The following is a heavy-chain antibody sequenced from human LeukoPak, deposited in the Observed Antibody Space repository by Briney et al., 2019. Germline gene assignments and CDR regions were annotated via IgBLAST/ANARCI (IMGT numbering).Heavy chain of an antibody. CDR3: ARGASGVYTVTTSWFDP. CDR2: INPNSGGT. J-gene: IGHJ5*02. CDR1: GYTFTGNY. D-gene: IGHD4-17*01. Sequence: ASVKVSCKAFGYTFTGNYMHWVRQAPGQGLEWMGWINPNSGGTNYAQKFQGRVTMTRDTSISTAYMELSRLRSDDTAVYYCARGASGVYTVTTSWFDPWGQGTLVTVSS. V-gene: IGHV1-2*02.